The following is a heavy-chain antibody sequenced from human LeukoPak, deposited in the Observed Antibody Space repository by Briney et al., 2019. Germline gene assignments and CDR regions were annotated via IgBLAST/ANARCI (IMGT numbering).Heavy chain of an antibody. Sequence: GGSLRLSCAASGFTFSTYLMHWVRQVPGTGLVWVSRTNEDGSITDYADSVKGRFTISRDNSKDTLYLQMNSLRAEDTAVYYCGRDLGGRGGAWGQGILVTVSP. V-gene: IGHV3-74*01. D-gene: IGHD3-16*01. CDR1: GFTFSTYL. J-gene: IGHJ5*02. CDR3: GRDLGGRGGA. CDR2: TNEDGSIT.